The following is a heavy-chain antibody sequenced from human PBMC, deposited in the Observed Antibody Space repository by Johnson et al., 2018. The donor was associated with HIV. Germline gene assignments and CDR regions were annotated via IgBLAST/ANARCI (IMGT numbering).Heavy chain of an antibody. CDR2: ISWNGGST. CDR3: AKDLRWEDAFDI. Sequence: VQLVESGGGVVQPGGSLRLSCVASGFTFSDHAVHWVRQAPGKGLEWVSGISWNGGSTGYADSVKGRFTISRANAKNSLYLQMNSLRAEDTALYYCAKDLRWEDAFDIWGQGTMVTVSS. J-gene: IGHJ3*02. CDR1: GFTFSDHA. D-gene: IGHD1-26*01. V-gene: IGHV3-9*01.